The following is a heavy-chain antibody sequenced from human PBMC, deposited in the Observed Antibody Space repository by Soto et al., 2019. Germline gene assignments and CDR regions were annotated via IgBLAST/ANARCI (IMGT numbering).Heavy chain of an antibody. V-gene: IGHV1-2*02. CDR3: ARDRREYNPSFYYFYAMDV. CDR1: GYTFNDYY. J-gene: IGHJ6*02. Sequence: ASVKVSFKASGYTFNDYYIYLLRQAPGQGLEWVGWINPNGGCKTYSHTFRGRATVTSDTSISTAYMELTGLRSDDTATYYRARDRREYNPSFYYFYAMDVWGQGTTVTVSS. D-gene: IGHD1-20*01. CDR2: INPNGGCK.